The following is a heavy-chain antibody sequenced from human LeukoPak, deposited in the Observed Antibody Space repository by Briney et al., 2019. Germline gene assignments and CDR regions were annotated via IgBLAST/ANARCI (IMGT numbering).Heavy chain of an antibody. CDR2: IYYSGNT. CDR1: GGSISSSNYY. J-gene: IGHJ3*01. D-gene: IGHD1-26*01. V-gene: IGHV4-39*01. Sequence: SETLSLTCTVSGGSISSSNYYWGWIRQPPGKGLEWIGSIYYSGNTYYNPSLKSRVTISVDTSMNQFSLKLTSVTAADTAVYYCAHFKGGSFDFWGQGTMVTVSS. CDR3: AHFKGGSFDF.